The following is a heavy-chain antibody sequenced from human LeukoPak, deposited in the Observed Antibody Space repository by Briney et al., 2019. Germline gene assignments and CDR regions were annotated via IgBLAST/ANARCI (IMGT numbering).Heavy chain of an antibody. V-gene: IGHV4-31*03. Sequence: PSETLSLTCTVSGGSISSGGYYWSWIRQHPGKGLEWIGYIYYSGSTYYNPSLKSRVTISVDTSKNQFSLKLSSVTAADTAVYYRARGGYCSSTSCSQRAFFDYWGQGTLVTVSS. J-gene: IGHJ4*02. CDR1: GGSISSGGYY. CDR2: IYYSGST. CDR3: ARGGYCSSTSCSQRAFFDY. D-gene: IGHD2-2*01.